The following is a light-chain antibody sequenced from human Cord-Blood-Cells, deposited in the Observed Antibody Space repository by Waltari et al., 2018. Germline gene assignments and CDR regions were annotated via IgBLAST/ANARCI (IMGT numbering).Light chain of an antibody. Sequence: DIQLTQSPSTRSSAVGARATITFRASQSISSWLARYQQKPEKAPKLLLYHASSVESGVPTTFSGRGSGTEFTHTISNLQPDDFATYYCRQYNSYPWRFGQGTKVEIK. CDR3: RQYNSYPWR. CDR2: HAS. J-gene: IGKJ1*01. CDR1: QSISSW. V-gene: IGKV1-5*03.